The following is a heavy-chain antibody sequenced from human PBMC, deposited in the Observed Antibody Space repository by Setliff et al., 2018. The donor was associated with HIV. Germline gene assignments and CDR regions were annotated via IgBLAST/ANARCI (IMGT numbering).Heavy chain of an antibody. D-gene: IGHD3-16*01. CDR2: VYMSGKT. V-gene: IGHV4-4*07. CDR1: GVSIDKNY. J-gene: IGHJ4*02. Sequence: SETLSLTCTVSGVSIDKNYWSWVRRPPGKGLEWIGRVYMSGKTNYSPSLKSRVTMSADTSKNQVSLKLTSVTAADTAVYYCARTVMSGDDYWGQGTLVTVSS. CDR3: ARTVMSGDDY.